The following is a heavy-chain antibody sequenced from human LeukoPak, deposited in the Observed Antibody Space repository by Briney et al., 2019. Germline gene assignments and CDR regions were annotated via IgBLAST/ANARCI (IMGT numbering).Heavy chain of an antibody. CDR1: GGSFSGYY. J-gene: IGHJ5*02. Sequence: SSETLSLTCAVYGGSFSGYYWSWIRQPPGKGLEWIGEINHSGSTNYNPSLKSRVTISVDTSKNQFSLKLSSVTAADTAVYYCARRMGSTAARRYNWFDPWGQGTLVTVSS. CDR2: INHSGST. CDR3: ARRMGSTAARRYNWFDP. V-gene: IGHV4-34*01. D-gene: IGHD6-6*01.